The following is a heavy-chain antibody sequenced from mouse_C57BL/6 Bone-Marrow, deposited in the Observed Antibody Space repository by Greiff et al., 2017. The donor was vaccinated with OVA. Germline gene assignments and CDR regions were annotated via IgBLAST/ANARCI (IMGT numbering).Heavy chain of an antibody. J-gene: IGHJ2*01. CDR1: GFTFSSYT. V-gene: IGHV5-9*01. Sequence: DVKLVESGGGLVKPGGSLKLSCAASGFTFSSYTMSWVRQTPEKRLEWVATISGGGGNTYYPDSVKGRFTISRDNAKNTRYLQMSSLRSEDTALYYCARWWVRRGGGYYFDYWGQGTTLTVSS. CDR3: ARWWVRRGGGYYFDY. CDR2: ISGGGGNT. D-gene: IGHD2-14*01.